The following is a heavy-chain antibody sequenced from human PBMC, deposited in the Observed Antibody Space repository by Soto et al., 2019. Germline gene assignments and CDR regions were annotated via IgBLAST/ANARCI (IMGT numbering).Heavy chain of an antibody. CDR2: INPSGGST. J-gene: IGHJ4*02. Sequence: QVQLVQSGAEVKKPGASVKVSCKASGYTFTSYYMHWVRQAPGQGLEWMGMINPSGGSTSYAQKFQGRVTMTRDTSTSTVYMELSSLRSEDTAVYYCARDYGPPPAREWLLSNPSYYFDYWGQGTLVTVSS. D-gene: IGHD3-3*01. V-gene: IGHV1-46*01. CDR3: ARDYGPPPAREWLLSNPSYYFDY. CDR1: GYTFTSYY.